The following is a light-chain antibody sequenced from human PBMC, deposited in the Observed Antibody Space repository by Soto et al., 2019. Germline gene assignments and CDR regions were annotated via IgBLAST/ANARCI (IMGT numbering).Light chain of an antibody. J-gene: IGKJ1*01. V-gene: IGKV3-20*01. CDR3: PQYGSSSRT. CDR1: QSVTSSY. CDR2: GAS. Sequence: EIVLTQSPGTLSLSPGERATLTCRASQSVTSSYLAWYQQKPGQAPRLLIYGASSRATSIPDRFSGSGSGTDFTLTISRLEPEDFAVYYCPQYGSSSRTFGQGTKVEIK.